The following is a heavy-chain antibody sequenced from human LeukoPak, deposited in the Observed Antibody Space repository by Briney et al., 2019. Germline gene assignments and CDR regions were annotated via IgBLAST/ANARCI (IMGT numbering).Heavy chain of an antibody. CDR3: ARAYPPPLYYDFWSGSSTEDAFDI. Sequence: ASVMVSCKASGGTFSSYAISWVRQAPGQGLEWTGAIIPIFGTADYAQKFQGRVTITADESTSTAYMELSSLRSEDTAVYYCARAYPPPLYYDFWSGSSTEDAFDIWGQGTMVTVSS. V-gene: IGHV1-69*13. CDR1: GGTFSSYA. J-gene: IGHJ3*02. D-gene: IGHD3-3*01. CDR2: IIPIFGTA.